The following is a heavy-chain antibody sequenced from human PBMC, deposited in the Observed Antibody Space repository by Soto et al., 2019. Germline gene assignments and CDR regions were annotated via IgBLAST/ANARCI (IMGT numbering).Heavy chain of an antibody. V-gene: IGHV3-23*01. CDR1: GFTFSSYA. J-gene: IGHJ5*02. CDR2: ISGSGGST. Sequence: GGSLRLSCAASGFTFSSYAMSWVRQAPGKGLEWVSAISGSGGSTYYADSVKGRFTISRDNSKNTLYLQMNSLRAEDTAVYYCAKTAVLWFGELSWFDPWGQGTLVTVSS. CDR3: AKTAVLWFGELSWFDP. D-gene: IGHD3-10*01.